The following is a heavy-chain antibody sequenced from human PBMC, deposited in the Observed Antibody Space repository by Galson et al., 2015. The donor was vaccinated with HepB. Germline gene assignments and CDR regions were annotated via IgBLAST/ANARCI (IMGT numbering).Heavy chain of an antibody. Sequence: SLRLSCAASGFTFSSYGMHRVRPAPGKGLEWVAVIWDDGSNKYYADSVKGRFTISRDNSKNKLYLQMNSLRAEDTAVYYCARGDYDFWSGYTRLFDYWFQVTLVTVSS. CDR1: GFTFSSYG. CDR2: IWDDGSNK. J-gene: IGHJ4*02. V-gene: IGHV3-33*01. D-gene: IGHD3-3*01. CDR3: ARGDYDFWSGYTRLFDY.